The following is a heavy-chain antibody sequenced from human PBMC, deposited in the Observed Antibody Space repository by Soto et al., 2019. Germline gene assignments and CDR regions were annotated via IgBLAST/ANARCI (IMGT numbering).Heavy chain of an antibody. D-gene: IGHD3-3*01. V-gene: IGHV3-66*01. CDR1: GFTVSSNY. J-gene: IGHJ6*04. Sequence: GGSLRLSCAASGFTVSSNYMSWVRQAPGKGLEWVSVIYSGGSTYYADSVKGRFTISRDNSKNALYLQMNSLRAEDTAVYYCARDRAYYDFWNVWGKGTTVTVSS. CDR3: ARDRAYYDFWNV. CDR2: IYSGGST.